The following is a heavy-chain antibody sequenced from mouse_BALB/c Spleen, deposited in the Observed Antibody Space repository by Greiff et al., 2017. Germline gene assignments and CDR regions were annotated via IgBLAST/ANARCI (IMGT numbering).Heavy chain of an antibody. CDR1: GYTFTSYW. CDR3: AFGNGYDYGY. CDR2: INPSNGRT. Sequence: QVQLKQPGAELVKPGASVKLSCKASGYTFTSYWMHWVKQRPGQGLEWIGEINPSNGRTNYNEKFKSKATLTVDKSSSTAYMQLSSLTSEDSAVYYCAFGNGYDYGYWGQGTTLTVSS. J-gene: IGHJ2*01. D-gene: IGHD2-2*01. V-gene: IGHV1S81*02.